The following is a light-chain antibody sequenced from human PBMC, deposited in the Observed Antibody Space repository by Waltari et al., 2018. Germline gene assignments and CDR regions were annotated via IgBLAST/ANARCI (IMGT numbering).Light chain of an antibody. Sequence: EIVMTQSPLSLTVTSGESASIPCRSSQSLLNRNGYNYVEWHLQKPEQTPQLLVYFGANRASGAPDRFSGGGSGTNFTLIIGGVEAEDVGVYYCMQTAQNPPTFGQGTKL. CDR3: MQTAQNPPT. CDR2: FGA. J-gene: IGKJ2*01. CDR1: QSLLNRNGYNY. V-gene: IGKV2-28*01.